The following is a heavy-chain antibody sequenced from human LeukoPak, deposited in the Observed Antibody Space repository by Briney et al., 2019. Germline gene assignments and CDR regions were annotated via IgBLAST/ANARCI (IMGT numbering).Heavy chain of an antibody. D-gene: IGHD1-26*01. CDR3: ARYSGSYLDYFDY. CDR1: GGSISSYY. Sequence: SETLSLTCTVSGGSISSYYWSWIRQPPGKGLEWIGYIYYSGSTNYNPSLKSRVTISVDTSKNQFSLKLSSVTAADTAVYYCARYSGSYLDYFDYWGQGTLVNVSS. J-gene: IGHJ4*02. CDR2: IYYSGST. V-gene: IGHV4-59*01.